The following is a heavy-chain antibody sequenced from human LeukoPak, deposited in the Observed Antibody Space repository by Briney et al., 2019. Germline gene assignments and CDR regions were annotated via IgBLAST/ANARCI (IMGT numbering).Heavy chain of an antibody. CDR3: ARGPNYSSGYHHFDY. CDR2: IYHSGST. D-gene: IGHD3-22*01. V-gene: IGHV4-30-2*01. Sequence: PSQTLSLTCAVSGGSISSGGYSWSWIRQPPGKGLEWIGYIYHSGSTYYNPSLKSRVTISVDRSKNQFSLKLSSVTAADTAVYHCARGPNYSSGYHHFDYWGQGTLVTVSS. J-gene: IGHJ4*02. CDR1: GGSISSGGYS.